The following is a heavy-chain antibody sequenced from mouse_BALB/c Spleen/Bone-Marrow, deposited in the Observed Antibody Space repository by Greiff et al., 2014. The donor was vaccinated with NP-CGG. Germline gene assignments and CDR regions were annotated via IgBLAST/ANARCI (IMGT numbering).Heavy chain of an antibody. Sequence: LQESEPELVRPGVSVKISCKGSGYTFTDYAMHWVKQSHAKSLEWIGVISTYSGNTNYNQKFKGKATMTVDKSSSTAYMELARLTSEDSAIYYCARYGYGSSYYAMDYWGQGTSVTVSS. J-gene: IGHJ4*01. CDR2: ISTYSGNT. V-gene: IGHV1-67*01. CDR1: GYTFTDYA. D-gene: IGHD1-1*01. CDR3: ARYGYGSSYYAMDY.